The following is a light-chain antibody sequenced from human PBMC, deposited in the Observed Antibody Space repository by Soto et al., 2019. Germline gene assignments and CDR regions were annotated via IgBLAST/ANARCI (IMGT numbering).Light chain of an antibody. CDR1: SSDVGSYNL. CDR2: EGS. V-gene: IGLV2-23*01. CDR3: CSYAGGSTYV. Sequence: QSALTQPASVSGSPGQSITISCTGTSSDVGSYNLVSWYQQHPGKAPKLMIYEGSKRPSGVSNRFSGSKSGNTASLTISGLQAEDEADCYCCSYAGGSTYVFGTGTKLTVL. J-gene: IGLJ1*01.